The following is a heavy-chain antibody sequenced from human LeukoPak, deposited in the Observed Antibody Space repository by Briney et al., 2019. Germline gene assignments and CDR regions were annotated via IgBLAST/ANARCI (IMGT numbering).Heavy chain of an antibody. CDR2: IKEDGGEE. D-gene: IGHD3-10*01. V-gene: IGHV3-7*01. Sequence: GGSLRLSCAASGFNFSDFWMTWVRQIPGKGLQWVANIKEDGGEEYHVDSVKGRFAISRDNTKNSVYLQMDSLRVDDTAVYYCARGWDAGSSLWGQGTLVSVSS. J-gene: IGHJ4*02. CDR1: GFNFSDFW. CDR3: ARGWDAGSSL.